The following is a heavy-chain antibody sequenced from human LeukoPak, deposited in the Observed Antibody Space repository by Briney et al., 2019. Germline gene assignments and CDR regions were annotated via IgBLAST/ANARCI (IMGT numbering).Heavy chain of an antibody. CDR2: IYYNGDT. CDR3: GRSTKGTIFGVVDY. J-gene: IGHJ4*02. D-gene: IGHD3-3*01. Sequence: PSETLSLTCSVSRGSISSGTHYWGWIRQPPGKGLEWIGSIYYNGDTHYSPSLNSRVTISLDMSKNHFSLKLASVTAADTAFYYCGRSTKGTIFGVVDYWGQGILVTVSS. V-gene: IGHV4-39*02. CDR1: RGSISSGTHY.